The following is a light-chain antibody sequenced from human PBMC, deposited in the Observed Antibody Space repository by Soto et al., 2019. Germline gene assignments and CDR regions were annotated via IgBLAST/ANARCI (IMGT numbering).Light chain of an antibody. CDR1: QSISRH. J-gene: IGKJ5*01. V-gene: IGKV1-39*01. Sequence: DIQVTQSPSSLSASVGDRVTITCRSSQSISRHLNWYQQKPGKAPKLLINIASSLQSGVPSRFSGSGSGTDFTLTISSLEPEDFAVYYCQQRSNWPPTFGQGTRLEVK. CDR3: QQRSNWPPT. CDR2: IAS.